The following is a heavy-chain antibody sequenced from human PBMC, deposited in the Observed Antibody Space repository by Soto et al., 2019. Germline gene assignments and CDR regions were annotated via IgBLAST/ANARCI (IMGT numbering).Heavy chain of an antibody. D-gene: IGHD6-6*01. CDR3: AHRRARTAGRDDAYDI. J-gene: IGHJ3*02. V-gene: IGHV2-5*02. CDR1: GFSLSTNGEG. Sequence: QITLKESGPTVVKPTQTLTLTCIFSGFSLSTNGEGVGWIRQSPGKSPEWLALIYWDDNKRYRPSLESRLTITRDTSKTQVVLIMTGMDPVDTGTYYCAHRRARTAGRDDAYDIWGQGTMVTISS. CDR2: IYWDDNK.